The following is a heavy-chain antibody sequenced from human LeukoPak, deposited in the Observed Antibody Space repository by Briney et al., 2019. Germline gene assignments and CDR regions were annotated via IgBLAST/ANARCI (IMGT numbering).Heavy chain of an antibody. CDR2: IYYSGST. CDR3: ARDLDVGMDV. J-gene: IGHJ6*02. V-gene: IGHV4-59*01. Sequence: PSETLSLTCTVSGGSISSYYWSWIRQPPGKGLEWIGYIYYSGSTNYNPSLKSRVTISVDTSKNQFSQKLSSVTAADTAVYYCARDLDVGMDVWGQGTTVTVSS. CDR1: GGSISSYY.